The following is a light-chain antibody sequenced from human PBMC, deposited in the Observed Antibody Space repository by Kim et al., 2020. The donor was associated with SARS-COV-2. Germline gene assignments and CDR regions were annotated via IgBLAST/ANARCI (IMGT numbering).Light chain of an antibody. CDR2: GNS. Sequence: GQRVTISCTGSSSNIGAGYDVHWYQQHPGTAPKRLIYGNSNRPSGVPDRFSGSKSGTSASLAITGLQAEDEADYYCQSYDSSLSGVFGGGTQLTVL. CDR1: SSNIGAGYD. V-gene: IGLV1-40*01. CDR3: QSYDSSLSGV. J-gene: IGLJ2*01.